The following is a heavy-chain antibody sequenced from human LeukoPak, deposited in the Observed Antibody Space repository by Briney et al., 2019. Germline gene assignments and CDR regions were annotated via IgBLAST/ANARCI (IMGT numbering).Heavy chain of an antibody. CDR2: IYSGGST. CDR3: ARSLLGGNSDSYYFDY. V-gene: IGHV3-53*01. Sequence: GGSLRLSCAASGFTVSSNYMSWVRQAPGKGLEWVSVIYSGGSTYYADSVKGRFTISRDNSKNTLYLQMNSLRAEDTAVYYCARSLLGGNSDSYYFDYWGQGTLVTVSS. J-gene: IGHJ4*02. D-gene: IGHD4-23*01. CDR1: GFTVSSNY.